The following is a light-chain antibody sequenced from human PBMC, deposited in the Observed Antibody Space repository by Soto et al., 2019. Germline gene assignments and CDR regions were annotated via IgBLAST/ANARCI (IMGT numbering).Light chain of an antibody. CDR3: QQYNRYWT. J-gene: IGKJ1*01. CDR2: DAS. V-gene: IGKV1-5*01. CDR1: QSISTW. Sequence: DIPMTQSPSTLSATVGDRVTIPCRASQSISTWLAWYQQKPRKAPKLLIYDASSLESGVPSRFTGSGSGTEFTLTISSLQPDDFATYYCQQYNRYWTFGQGTKVDI.